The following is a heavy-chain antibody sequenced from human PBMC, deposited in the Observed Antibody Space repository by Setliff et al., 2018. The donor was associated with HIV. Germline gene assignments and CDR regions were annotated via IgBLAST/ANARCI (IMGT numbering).Heavy chain of an antibody. CDR1: GGSINSGSHL. J-gene: IGHJ4*02. CDR3: ARAPRIFPEFNNPHPHFDH. V-gene: IGHV4-31*03. Sequence: LSLTCTVSGGSINSGSHLWSWIRQHPEKGLEWIGHVYFSASSTYNPTLKTRASISSDMSQNQFSLRLNSVTAADTAVYFCARAPRIFPEFNNPHPHFDHWGQGTLVTVSS. D-gene: IGHD3-3*01. CDR2: VYFSASS.